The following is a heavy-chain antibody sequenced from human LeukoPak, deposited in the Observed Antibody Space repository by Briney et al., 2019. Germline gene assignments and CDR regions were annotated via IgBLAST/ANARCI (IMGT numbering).Heavy chain of an antibody. V-gene: IGHV3-21*01. J-gene: IGHJ4*02. Sequence: PGGSLRLSCAASGFTFSSYSISWVRQAPGKGLEWVSSISSSGSHIYYADSVKGRFTISRDNAKNSLYLQMNSLRAEDTAVYYCARGYSSFDYWGQGTLVTVS. D-gene: IGHD6-19*01. CDR3: ARGYSSFDY. CDR2: ISSSGSHI. CDR1: GFTFSSYS.